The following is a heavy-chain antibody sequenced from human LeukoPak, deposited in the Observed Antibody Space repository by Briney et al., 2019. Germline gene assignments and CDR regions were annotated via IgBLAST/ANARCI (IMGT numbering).Heavy chain of an antibody. D-gene: IGHD2-15*01. Sequence: SGTLSLTCAVSGGSLSNSNWWSWVRQPPGEGLEWIGEVYHSGSTNYNPSLKSRVSISVGKTTNQSSLKLSSVTAADTAVYYCARARRVVVGAPYYFDYCGQGSPVTASS. V-gene: IGHV4-4*02. CDR3: ARARRVVVGAPYYFDY. J-gene: IGHJ4*02. CDR2: VYHSGST. CDR1: GGSLSNSNW.